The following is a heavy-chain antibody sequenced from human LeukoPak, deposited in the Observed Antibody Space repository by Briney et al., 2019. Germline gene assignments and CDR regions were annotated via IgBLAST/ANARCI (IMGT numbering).Heavy chain of an antibody. V-gene: IGHV3-23*01. D-gene: IGHD2-15*01. CDR1: GFTFSSYA. CDR3: AKVGRADMYCSGGSCSQRGLYYFDY. Sequence: GGSLRLSCAASGFTFSSYAMSWVRQAPGKGLEWVSAISGSGGSTYYADSVKGRFTISRDNSKNTLYLQMNSLRAEDTAVYYCAKVGRADMYCSGGSCSQRGLYYFDYWGQGTLVTVSS. J-gene: IGHJ4*02. CDR2: ISGSGGST.